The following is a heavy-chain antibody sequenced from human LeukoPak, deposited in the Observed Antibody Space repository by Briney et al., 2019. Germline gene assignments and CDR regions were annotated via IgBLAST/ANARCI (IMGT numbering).Heavy chain of an antibody. CDR2: ISSSGGIT. V-gene: IGHV3-23*01. Sequence: GGSLRLSCAASGFTFSSYAMGWVRQAPGKGLEWVSSISSSGGITFYADSVKGRFTISRDNSKNTLYLQMNSLRAEDTAVYYCAKRPGFTDYWGQGTLVTVSS. J-gene: IGHJ4*02. CDR3: AKRPGFTDY. CDR1: GFTFSSYA. D-gene: IGHD2-15*01.